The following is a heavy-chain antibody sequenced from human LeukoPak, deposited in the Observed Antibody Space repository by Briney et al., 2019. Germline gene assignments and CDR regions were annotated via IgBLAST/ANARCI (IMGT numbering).Heavy chain of an antibody. V-gene: IGHV3-23*01. D-gene: IGHD3-10*01. CDR2: IHSRGDNT. J-gene: IGHJ6*03. CDR3: ARQILRGSYFYYLDV. Sequence: GGSLRLSCAASGFSFNSFGMSWVRQTPGKGLEWVPSIHSRGDNTHYADSLEGRFTISRDTWKNTVYLQMNPLRVEDTATYYCARQILRGSYFYYLDVWGTGTPVTVSS. CDR1: GFSFNSFG.